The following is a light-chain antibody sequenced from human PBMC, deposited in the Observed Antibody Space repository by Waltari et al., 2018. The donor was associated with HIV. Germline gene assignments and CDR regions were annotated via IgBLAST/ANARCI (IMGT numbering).Light chain of an antibody. V-gene: IGKV3-11*01. J-gene: IGKJ5*01. CDR1: RSVSSY. CDR2: DAS. CDR3: QQRSNWPIT. Sequence: ETVLTQSPATLSLSPGERATLSCRAIRSVSSYLAWYQQKPGQAPRLLIYDASNRATGIPARFSGSGSGTDFTLTISSLEPEDFAVYYCQQRSNWPITFGQGTRLEIK.